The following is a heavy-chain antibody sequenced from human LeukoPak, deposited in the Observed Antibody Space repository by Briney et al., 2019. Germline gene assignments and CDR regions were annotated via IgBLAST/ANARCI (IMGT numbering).Heavy chain of an antibody. CDR1: GFTFSNYW. D-gene: IGHD4-23*01. J-gene: IGHJ4*02. Sequence: PGGSLRLSCAASGFTFSNYWMNWVRQAPGKGLVCVSHIHSDGSGASYADSVKGRFTISRDNAKNTLYLQMNSLRVEDTAVYYCTKGAVGTPNDYWGQGTLVTVSS. CDR2: IHSDGSGA. CDR3: TKGAVGTPNDY. V-gene: IGHV3-74*01.